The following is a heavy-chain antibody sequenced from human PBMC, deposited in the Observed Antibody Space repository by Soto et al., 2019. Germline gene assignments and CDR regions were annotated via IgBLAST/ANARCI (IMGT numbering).Heavy chain of an antibody. CDR1: GFTFSSYA. Sequence: HPGGSLRLSCAASGFTFSSYAMSWVRQAPGKGLEWVSAISGSGGSTYYADSVKGRFTISRDNSKNTLYLQMNSLRAEDTAVYYCAKDLREPNGGTNWFDPWGQGTLVTVSS. CDR3: AKDLREPNGGTNWFDP. J-gene: IGHJ5*02. D-gene: IGHD7-27*01. V-gene: IGHV3-23*01. CDR2: ISGSGGST.